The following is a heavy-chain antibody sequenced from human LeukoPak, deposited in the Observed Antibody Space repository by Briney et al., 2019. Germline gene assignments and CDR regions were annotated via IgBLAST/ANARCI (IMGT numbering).Heavy chain of an antibody. J-gene: IGHJ3*02. Sequence: GGSLRLSCAASGFTFSSYSMNWVRQAPGKGLEWVSSISSSSSYIYYADSMKGRFTISRDNAKNSLYLQMNNLRAEDTAVYYCARDFPRDNDAFDIWGQGTMVTVSS. CDR2: ISSSSSYI. V-gene: IGHV3-21*01. CDR3: ARDFPRDNDAFDI. CDR1: GFTFSSYS.